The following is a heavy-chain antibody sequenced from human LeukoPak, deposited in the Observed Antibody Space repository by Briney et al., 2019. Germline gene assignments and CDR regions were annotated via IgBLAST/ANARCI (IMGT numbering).Heavy chain of an antibody. D-gene: IGHD3-10*01. J-gene: IGHJ4*02. CDR2: IIPYFGTS. Sequence: SVKVSCKASGGTFSSYAISWVRQAPGQGLEWMGQIIPYFGTSNIAQRFRGRVTLTADEATNTAYMEVSRLTSDDTAVYYCTRDAGDFGGSGSYPDYWGQGTLVTVSS. CDR1: GGTFSSYA. CDR3: TRDAGDFGGSGSYPDY. V-gene: IGHV1-69*01.